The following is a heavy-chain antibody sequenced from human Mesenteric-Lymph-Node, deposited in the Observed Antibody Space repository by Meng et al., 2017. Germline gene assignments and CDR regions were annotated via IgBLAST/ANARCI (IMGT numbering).Heavy chain of an antibody. V-gene: IGHV3-49*03. D-gene: IGHD6-19*01. CDR1: GFTFGDYA. Sequence: GESLKISCTTSGFTFGDYAMSWFRQAPGKGLELVGFIRSKAYGGTTEYAASVKGRFTISRDDSKSIAYLQMKSLNTEDTAVYYCTRGGYSSGWYVDYWGQGTLVTVSS. CDR3: TRGGYSSGWYVDY. J-gene: IGHJ4*02. CDR2: IRSKAYGGTT.